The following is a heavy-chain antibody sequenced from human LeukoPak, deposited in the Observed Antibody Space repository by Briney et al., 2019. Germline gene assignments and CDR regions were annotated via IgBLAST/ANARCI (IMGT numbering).Heavy chain of an antibody. Sequence: SETLSLTCAVYGGSFSGYYWSWIRQPPGKGLEWTGYIYYSGSTNYNPSLKSRVTISVDTSKNQFSLKLSSVTAADTAVYYCARDPGPYYYYYYMDVWGKGTTVTISS. CDR3: ARDPGPYYYYYYMDV. J-gene: IGHJ6*03. CDR1: GGSFSGYY. CDR2: IYYSGST. V-gene: IGHV4-59*01. D-gene: IGHD1-1*01.